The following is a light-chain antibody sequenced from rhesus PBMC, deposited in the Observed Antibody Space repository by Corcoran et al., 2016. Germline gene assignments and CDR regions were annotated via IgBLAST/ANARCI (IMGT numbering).Light chain of an antibody. V-gene: IGKV1-32*02. CDR1: QGISSY. J-gene: IGKJ4*01. CDR3: HQGTSNPLT. CDR2: YAN. Sequence: DIQMSQSLSSLSASVGDRVTITCRASQGISSYLNRYQQKPGKAPKLLIYYANSWVSGVPSRCSGSGSGTDFTLTISRLQPDDFATYYCHQGTSNPLTFGGGTKVELK.